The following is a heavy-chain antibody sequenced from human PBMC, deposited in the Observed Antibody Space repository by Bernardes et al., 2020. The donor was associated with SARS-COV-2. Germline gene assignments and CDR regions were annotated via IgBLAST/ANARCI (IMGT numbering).Heavy chain of an antibody. CDR1: GFTFSSYW. Sequence: GGSLRLSCAASGFTFSSYWMSWVRQAPGKGLEWVANIKQDGSEKYYVDSVKGRFTISRDNAKNSLYLQMNSLRAEDTAVYYCARTYSSSPLSLYSYYYYYYGMDVWGQGTTVTVSS. D-gene: IGHD6-6*01. CDR3: ARTYSSSPLSLYSYYYYYYGMDV. J-gene: IGHJ6*02. CDR2: IKQDGSEK. V-gene: IGHV3-7*01.